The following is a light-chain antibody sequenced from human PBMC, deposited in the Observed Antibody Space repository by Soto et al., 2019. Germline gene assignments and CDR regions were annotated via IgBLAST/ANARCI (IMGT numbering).Light chain of an antibody. CDR2: DAS. Sequence: EIVLTQSPATLSLSPGERATLSCRASQSVSNSLAWYQQKPGQAPRLLIYDASNRATGIPARFSGSGSGTDFTLTISTLEPEDFAVYYCQQRSNWPQVTFGGGTKVEIK. V-gene: IGKV3-11*01. J-gene: IGKJ4*01. CDR3: QQRSNWPQVT. CDR1: QSVSNS.